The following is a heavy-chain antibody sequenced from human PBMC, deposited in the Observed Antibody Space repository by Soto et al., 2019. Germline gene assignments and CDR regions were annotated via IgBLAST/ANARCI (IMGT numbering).Heavy chain of an antibody. J-gene: IGHJ4*02. CDR2: IFYNGTT. V-gene: IGHV4-59*08. D-gene: IGHD5-12*01. CDR3: ARQTWTHSY. Sequence: ENLYLTCSGSWVPLTRYYWSWVRQGPGKRLEWIGCIFYNGTTNYNPSLKSRVTISLDMSKNQFSLKLKSVSAEYTSLYYCARQTWTHSYWGPVTLVTVSS. CDR1: WVPLTRYY.